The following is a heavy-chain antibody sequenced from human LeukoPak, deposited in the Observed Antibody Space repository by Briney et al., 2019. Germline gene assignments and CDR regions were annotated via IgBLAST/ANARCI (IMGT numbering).Heavy chain of an antibody. D-gene: IGHD2-8*01. CDR1: GYTFGAYY. V-gene: IGHV1-2*02. CDR3: ARGMGPYYYMDV. CDR2: IRPNSGGT. Sequence: ASVKVSCKASGYTFGAYYMYWVRQAPGQGLEWMGWIRPNSGGTNYTQKFQGRVTMTRDTSINTAYMELSRLTSDDTAVYYCARGMGPYYYMDVWGKGTTVTVSS. J-gene: IGHJ6*03.